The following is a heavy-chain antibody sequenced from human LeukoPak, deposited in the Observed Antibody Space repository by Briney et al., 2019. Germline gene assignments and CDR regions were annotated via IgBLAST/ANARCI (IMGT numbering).Heavy chain of an antibody. CDR3: ARHGYSGYEFDY. Sequence: GESLKISCKGSGYSFTSNWIGWVRQMPGKGLEWMGIIYPGDSDTKYSPSLQGQVTMSADKSISTAYLQWSSLKASDTAIYYCARHGYSGYEFDYWGQGTLVTVSS. V-gene: IGHV5-51*01. CDR2: IYPGDSDT. D-gene: IGHD5-12*01. J-gene: IGHJ4*02. CDR1: GYSFTSNW.